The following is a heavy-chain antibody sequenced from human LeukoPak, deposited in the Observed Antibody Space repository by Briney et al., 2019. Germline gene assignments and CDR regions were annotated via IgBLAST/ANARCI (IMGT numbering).Heavy chain of an antibody. CDR1: GYTFTSYY. J-gene: IGHJ3*02. CDR2: INPSGGST. Sequence: ASVKVSCKASGYTFTSYYMHWVRQAPGQGLEWMGIINPSGGSTSYAQKFQGGVTMTRDTSTSTVYMELSSLRSEDTAVYYCASSVYQSRVVPVQNAFDIWGQGTMVTVSS. CDR3: ASSVYQSRVVPVQNAFDI. V-gene: IGHV1-46*01. D-gene: IGHD2-2*01.